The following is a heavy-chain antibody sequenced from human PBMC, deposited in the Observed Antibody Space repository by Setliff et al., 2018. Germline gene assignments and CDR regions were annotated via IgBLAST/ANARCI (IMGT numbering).Heavy chain of an antibody. J-gene: IGHJ4*02. CDR2: IFPTGTT. V-gene: IGHV4-61*02. CDR1: GDSITSGSVY. D-gene: IGHD3-16*02. CDR3: RLWSHSYHNDY. Sequence: PSETLSLTCTVSGDSITSGSVYWSWIRQPAGKGLEWIGRIFPTGTTNYNPSLTSRVSISLDTSKNQFSLKLTSVTAADTAVYYCRLWSHSYHNDYWGQGTLVTVSS.